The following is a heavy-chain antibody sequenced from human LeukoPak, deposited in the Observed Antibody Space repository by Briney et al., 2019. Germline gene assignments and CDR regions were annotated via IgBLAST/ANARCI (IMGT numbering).Heavy chain of an antibody. CDR1: GGSISSGGYY. D-gene: IGHD2-2*01. V-gene: IGHV4-31*03. J-gene: IGHJ6*02. CDR3: ATEIVRYCSSTSCYPGYGMDV. CDR2: IYYSGST. Sequence: PSETLSLTCTVSGGSISSGGYYWSWIRQHPGQGLEWIGYIYYSGSTYYNPSLKSRVTISVDTSKNQFSLKLSSVTAADTAVYYCATEIVRYCSSTSCYPGYGMDVWGQGTTVTVSS.